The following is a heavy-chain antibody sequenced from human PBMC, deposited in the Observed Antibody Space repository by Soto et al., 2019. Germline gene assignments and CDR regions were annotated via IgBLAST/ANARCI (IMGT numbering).Heavy chain of an antibody. Sequence: GGSLKLSCAASGFTCSNYAMNWVRQAPGKGLEWVSVISGSGDSTYYADSVKGRFTISRDSSKNTLYLQMNSLRAEDTAVYYCARRSSSWYFDYWGQGTLVTVSS. CDR2: ISGSGDST. V-gene: IGHV3-23*01. J-gene: IGHJ4*02. D-gene: IGHD6-13*01. CDR3: ARRSSSWYFDY. CDR1: GFTCSNYA.